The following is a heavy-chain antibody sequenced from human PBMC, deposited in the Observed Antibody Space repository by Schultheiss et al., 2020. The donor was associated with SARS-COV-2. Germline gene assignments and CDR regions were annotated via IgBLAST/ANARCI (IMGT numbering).Heavy chain of an antibody. V-gene: IGHV3-23*01. CDR2: ICGSGGTT. CDR3: TRPIGTVYYHYGMDV. D-gene: IGHD3-10*01. Sequence: GGSLRLSCAASGFTFSSFAMNWVRQAPGKGLEWVSTICGSGGTTYYGDSVKGRFTISRDNSKNTLDLQMNSLRAEDTAVYFCTRPIGTVYYHYGMDVWGQGTTVTVAS. J-gene: IGHJ6*02. CDR1: GFTFSSFA.